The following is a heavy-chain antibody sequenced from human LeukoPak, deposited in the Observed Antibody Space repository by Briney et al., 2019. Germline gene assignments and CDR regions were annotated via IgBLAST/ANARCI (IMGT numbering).Heavy chain of an antibody. D-gene: IGHD3-10*01. Sequence: GGSLRLSCAASGLRFSGQYMIWVRQAPGKGLEWVSSISSSSSYIYYTDSVKGRFTISRDNAKNSLYLQMNSLRAEDTAVYYCARDTTYGSGTYSFDYWGQGTLVTVSS. CDR1: GLRFSGQY. V-gene: IGHV3-21*01. CDR2: ISSSSSYI. CDR3: ARDTTYGSGTYSFDY. J-gene: IGHJ4*02.